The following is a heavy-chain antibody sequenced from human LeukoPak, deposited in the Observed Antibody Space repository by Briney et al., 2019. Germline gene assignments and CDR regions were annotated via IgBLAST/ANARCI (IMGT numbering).Heavy chain of an antibody. D-gene: IGHD6-19*01. CDR3: ARDLGSGWSFDY. CDR2: ISAYNGNT. J-gene: IGHJ4*02. CDR1: GYTFTSYG. V-gene: IGHV1-18*01. Sequence: ASVKVSCKASGYTFTSYGISWARQAPGQGLEWMGWISAYNGNTNYAQKLQGRVTMTRDMSTSTVYMELSSLRSEDTAVYYCARDLGSGWSFDYWGQGTLVTVSS.